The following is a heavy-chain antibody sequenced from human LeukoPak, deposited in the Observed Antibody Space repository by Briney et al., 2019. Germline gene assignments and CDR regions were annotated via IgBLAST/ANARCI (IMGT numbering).Heavy chain of an antibody. CDR3: ARDCPFGPYFRYCSRGYYGMDV. CDR2: IIPIFGTA. Sequence: EASVKVSCKASGGTFSIYAISWVRQAPGQGLEWMGGIIPIFGTANYAQKFQGRVTITADESTSTAYMELSSLRSEDTAVYYCARDCPFGPYFRYCSRGYYGMDVWGKGTTVTVSS. J-gene: IGHJ6*04. CDR1: GGTFSIYA. V-gene: IGHV1-69*01. D-gene: IGHD2-2*01.